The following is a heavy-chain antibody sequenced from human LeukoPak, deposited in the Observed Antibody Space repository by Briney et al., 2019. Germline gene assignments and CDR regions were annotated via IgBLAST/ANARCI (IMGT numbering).Heavy chain of an antibody. Sequence: SETLSLTCTVSGGSISSYYWSWIRQPPGKGLEWIRYIYYRGSTNYNPSLKSRVTISVDTSKNQFSLKLSSVTAADTAVYYCARVNFPYYYDSSGYYYFDYWGQGTLVTVSS. CDR2: IYYRGST. J-gene: IGHJ4*02. CDR1: GGSISSYY. D-gene: IGHD3-22*01. CDR3: ARVNFPYYYDSSGYYYFDY. V-gene: IGHV4-59*01.